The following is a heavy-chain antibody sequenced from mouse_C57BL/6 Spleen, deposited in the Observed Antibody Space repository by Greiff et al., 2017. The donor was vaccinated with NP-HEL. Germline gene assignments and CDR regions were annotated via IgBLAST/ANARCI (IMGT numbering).Heavy chain of an antibody. D-gene: IGHD1-1*01. CDR2: ISSGGDYI. CDR1: GFTFSSYA. V-gene: IGHV5-9-1*02. J-gene: IGHJ2*01. Sequence: EVQRVESGEGLVKPGGSLKLSCAASGFTFSSYAMSWVRQTPETRLEWVAYISSGGDYIYYADTVKGRLTISSDNARNTLYLQMSSLKSEDTAMYYCTRDATRYFDYWGQGTTLTVSP. CDR3: TRDATRYFDY.